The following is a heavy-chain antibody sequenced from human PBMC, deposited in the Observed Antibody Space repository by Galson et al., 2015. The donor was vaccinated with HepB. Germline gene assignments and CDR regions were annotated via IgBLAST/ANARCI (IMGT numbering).Heavy chain of an antibody. CDR3: ASQLGYSYGTHGAFDY. Sequence: SLRLSCAASGFTFSSFTINWVRQAPGKGLEWVSSISKSSDYIYYADSVKGRFIISRDNAKNSLYLQMNSLRAEDTAVYYCASQLGYSYGTHGAFDYWGQGTLVTVSS. CDR1: GFTFSSFT. V-gene: IGHV3-21*01. CDR2: ISKSSDYI. D-gene: IGHD5-18*01. J-gene: IGHJ4*02.